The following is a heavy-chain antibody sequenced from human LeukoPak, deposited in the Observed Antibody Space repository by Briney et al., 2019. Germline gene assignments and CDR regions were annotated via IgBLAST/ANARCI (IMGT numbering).Heavy chain of an antibody. V-gene: IGHV3-30*04. CDR3: ASLTTVRGFDY. CDR2: ISYDGSNK. CDR1: GFTFSSYA. J-gene: IGHJ4*02. Sequence: GRSLRLSCAASGFTFSSYAMHWVRQAPGKGLEWVAVISYDGSNKYYADSVKGRFTISRDNSKNTPYLQMNSLRAEDTAVYYCASLTTVRGFDYWGQGTLVTVSS. D-gene: IGHD4-17*01.